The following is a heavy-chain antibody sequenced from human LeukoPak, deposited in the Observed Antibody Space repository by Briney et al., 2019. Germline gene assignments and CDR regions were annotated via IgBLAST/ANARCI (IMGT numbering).Heavy chain of an antibody. D-gene: IGHD3-3*01. CDR1: GFTFSGSA. J-gene: IGHJ3*02. CDR3: ARETYYDFWSGSTRGAFDI. Sequence: GGSLKLSCAASGFTFSGSAMHWVRQASGKGLEWVGRIRSKANNYATSYGASVKGRFTISRNNAKNSLYLQMNSLRAEDTAVYYCARETYYDFWSGSTRGAFDIWGQGTMVTVSS. CDR2: IRSKANNYAT. V-gene: IGHV3-73*01.